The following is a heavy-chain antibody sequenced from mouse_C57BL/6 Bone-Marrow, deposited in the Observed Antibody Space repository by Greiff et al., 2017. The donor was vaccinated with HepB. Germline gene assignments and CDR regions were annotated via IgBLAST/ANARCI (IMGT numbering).Heavy chain of an antibody. CDR2: IYPGSGNT. V-gene: IGHV1-76*01. CDR3: ARLLRYLWYFDV. CDR1: GYTFTDYY. Sequence: VQLQQSGAELVRPGASVKLSCKASGYTFTDYYINWVKQRPGQGLEWIARIYPGSGNTFYNEKFKGKATLTAEKSSSTAYMQLSSLTSEDSAVYFCARLLRYLWYFDVWGTGTTVTVSS. J-gene: IGHJ1*03. D-gene: IGHD1-1*01.